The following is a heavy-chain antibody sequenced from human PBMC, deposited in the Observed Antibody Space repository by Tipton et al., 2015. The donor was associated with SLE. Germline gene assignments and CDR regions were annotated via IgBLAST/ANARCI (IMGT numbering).Heavy chain of an antibody. Sequence: TLSLTCSVSGVSINSTNYHWGWVRQPPGKGLEWIGSIFYGGYTYYNPSLKSRVTMSVDPSKNQFSLKLSSVTAADTAVYYCARPLRSPGWYFDLWGRGTLVTVSS. V-gene: IGHV4-39*07. CDR1: GVSINSTNYH. D-gene: IGHD5-12*01. J-gene: IGHJ2*01. CDR2: IFYGGYT. CDR3: ARPLRSPGWYFDL.